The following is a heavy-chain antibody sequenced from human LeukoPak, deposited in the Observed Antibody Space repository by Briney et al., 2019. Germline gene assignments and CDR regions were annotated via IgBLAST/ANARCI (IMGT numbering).Heavy chain of an antibody. CDR1: GGSISSSSYY. J-gene: IGHJ3*01. CDR3: ARPDDGAFDF. D-gene: IGHD5-24*01. CDR2: IYYSGST. V-gene: IGHV4-39*01. Sequence: SETLSLTCTVSGGSISSSSYYWGWIRQPPGKGLEWIGSIYYSGSTYYNPSLKSRVTISLDTSKNQFSLKLSSVTAADTAVYYCARPDDGAFDFWGQGKMVTVST.